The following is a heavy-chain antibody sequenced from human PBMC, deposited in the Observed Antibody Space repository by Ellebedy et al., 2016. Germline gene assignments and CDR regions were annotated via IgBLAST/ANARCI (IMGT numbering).Heavy chain of an antibody. CDR2: ISAYNGNT. CDR1: GYSFTSYG. J-gene: IGHJ4*02. V-gene: IGHV1-18*04. CDR3: ARVGGDYYFDY. D-gene: IGHD2-21*02. Sequence: GESLKISCKGSGYSFTSYGISWVRQAPGQGLEWMGWISAYNGNTNYAQKLQGRVTMTTDTSTSTAYMELRSLKSDDTAVYYCARVGGDYYFDYWGQGTLVTVSS.